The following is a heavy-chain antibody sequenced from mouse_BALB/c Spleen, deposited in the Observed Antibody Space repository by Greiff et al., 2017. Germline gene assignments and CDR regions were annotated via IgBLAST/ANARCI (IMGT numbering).Heavy chain of an antibody. V-gene: IGHV5-4*02. Sequence: EVKVVESGGGLVKPGGSLKLSCAASGFTFSDYYMYWVRQTPEKRLEWVATISDGGSYTYYPDSVKGRFTISRDNAKNNLYLQMSSLKSEDTAMYYCARDKGDYGSSSFAYWGQGTLVTVSA. D-gene: IGHD1-1*01. CDR3: ARDKGDYGSSSFAY. CDR2: ISDGGSYT. CDR1: GFTFSDYY. J-gene: IGHJ3*01.